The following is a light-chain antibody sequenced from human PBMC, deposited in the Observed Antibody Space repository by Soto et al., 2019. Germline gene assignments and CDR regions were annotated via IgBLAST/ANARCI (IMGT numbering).Light chain of an antibody. V-gene: IGLV2-8*01. CDR2: DVS. Sequence: QSALTQPPSASGSPGQSVTISCTGTSSDVGAYNYVSWYQQHPGKAPKLMIYDVSKRPSGVPYRFSGSKSGNAASLTVSGLQGEDEADYYCSSYAGSSWVFGGGTKLTAL. J-gene: IGLJ3*02. CDR1: SSDVGAYNY. CDR3: SSYAGSSWV.